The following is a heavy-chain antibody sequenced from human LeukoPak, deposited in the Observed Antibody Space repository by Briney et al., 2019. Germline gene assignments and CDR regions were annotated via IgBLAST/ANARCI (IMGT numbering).Heavy chain of an antibody. D-gene: IGHD1-26*01. Sequence: ASVKVSCKASGYTFTSYDINWVRQATGQGLEWMGWMNPNSGNTGYAQKFQGRVTMTRNTSISTAYMELSSLRPEDTAVYYCARAPDYSGSYLDYWGQGTLVTVSS. V-gene: IGHV1-8*01. CDR2: MNPNSGNT. CDR1: GYTFTSYD. CDR3: ARAPDYSGSYLDY. J-gene: IGHJ4*02.